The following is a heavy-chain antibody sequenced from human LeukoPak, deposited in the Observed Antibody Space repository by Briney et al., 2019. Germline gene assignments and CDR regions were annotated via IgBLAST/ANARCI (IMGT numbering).Heavy chain of an antibody. CDR2: IYYSGST. CDR3: ARAGYSSGWVNFDY. Sequence: PSETLSLTCTVSGGSISSYYWSWIRQPPGKGLEWIGYIYYSGSTNYNPPLKSRVTISVDTSKNQFSLKLSSVTAADTAVYYCARAGYSSGWVNFDYWGQGTLVTVSS. J-gene: IGHJ4*02. D-gene: IGHD6-19*01. V-gene: IGHV4-59*01. CDR1: GGSISSYY.